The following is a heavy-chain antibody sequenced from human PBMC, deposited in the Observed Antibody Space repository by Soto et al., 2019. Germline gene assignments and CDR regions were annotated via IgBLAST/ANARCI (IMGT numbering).Heavy chain of an antibody. CDR3: AREVVDILTGYALDY. CDR2: IKQDGSEK. D-gene: IGHD3-9*01. Sequence: PGGSMRLSCAASGFTFSSYWMSWVRQAPGKGLEWVANIKQDGSEKYYVDSVRGRFTISRDNAKNSLYLQMNSLRAEDTAVYYCAREVVDILTGYALDYWGQGTLVTVSS. CDR1: GFTFSSYW. J-gene: IGHJ4*02. V-gene: IGHV3-7*03.